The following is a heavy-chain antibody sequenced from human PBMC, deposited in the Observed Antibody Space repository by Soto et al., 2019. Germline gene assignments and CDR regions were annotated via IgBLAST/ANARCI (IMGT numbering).Heavy chain of an antibody. CDR3: AKDAIMVSSSFNYFDF. J-gene: IGHJ4*02. Sequence: PGWSLRLSCAASGFTFSNYAMSWVRQAPGKGLEWVSAINYSGKTTYNADSVKGRFTISRDNSKNTLYLQMNSLSAEDTAIYYCAKDAIMVSSSFNYFDFWGQGALVTVSS. V-gene: IGHV3-23*01. CDR2: INYSGKTT. CDR1: GFTFSNYA. D-gene: IGHD6-13*01.